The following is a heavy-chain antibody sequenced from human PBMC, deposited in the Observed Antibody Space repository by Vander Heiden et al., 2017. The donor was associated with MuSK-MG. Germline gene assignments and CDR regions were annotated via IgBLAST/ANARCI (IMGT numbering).Heavy chain of an antibody. CDR2: INHSGST. J-gene: IGHJ6*03. CDR1: GGSFSGYY. Sequence: QLHLQQWGAGLLKPSETLSLTCAVYGGSFSGYYWSWIRQPPGKGLEWIGEINHSGSTNYNPSLKSRVTISVDTSKNQFSLKLNSVTAADTAVYYCARGDIVVLPTVQNYYYYMDVWGKGTPVTVSS. D-gene: IGHD2-2*01. CDR3: ARGDIVVLPTVQNYYYYMDV. V-gene: IGHV4-34*01.